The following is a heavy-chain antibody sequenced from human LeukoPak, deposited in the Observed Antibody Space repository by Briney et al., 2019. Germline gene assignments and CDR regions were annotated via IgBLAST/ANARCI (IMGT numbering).Heavy chain of an antibody. J-gene: IGHJ4*02. CDR1: GYSFTTYA. CDR2: INPNTGNP. D-gene: IGHD3-16*02. V-gene: IGHV7-4-1*02. CDR3: ARAYQPLGGLSLPDY. Sequence: ASVKVSCKASGYSFTTYAMNWLRQAPGQGLEWMGWINPNTGNPTYAPGFTGRFVFSLDTSVSTAYLQISGLKADDTAVYYCARAYQPLGGLSLPDYWGQGTLVTVSS.